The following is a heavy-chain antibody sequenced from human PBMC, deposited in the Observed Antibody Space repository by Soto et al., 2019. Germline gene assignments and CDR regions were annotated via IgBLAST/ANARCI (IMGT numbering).Heavy chain of an antibody. CDR1: GGSFSGYY. D-gene: IGHD6-13*01. CDR3: ARDVEIAAYSSSWQDNWFDP. J-gene: IGHJ5*02. CDR2: INHSGST. V-gene: IGHV4-34*01. Sequence: QVQLQQWGAGLLKPSETLSLTCAVYGGSFSGYYWSWIRQPPGKGLERIGEINHSGSTNYNPSLMSRVAISLDTSRNQFSLKLSPVTAADTAVYYCARDVEIAAYSSSWQDNWFDPWGQGTLVTVSS.